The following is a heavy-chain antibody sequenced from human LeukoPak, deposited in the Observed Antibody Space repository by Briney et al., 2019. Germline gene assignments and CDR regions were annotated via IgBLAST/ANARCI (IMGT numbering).Heavy chain of an antibody. CDR3: ARGVTTVTTNPHFDY. CDR2: IYSGGST. CDR1: GFTLSSNY. V-gene: IGHV3-66*01. J-gene: IGHJ4*02. D-gene: IGHD4-17*01. Sequence: GGSLRLSCAASGFTLSSNYMSWVRQAPGKGLEWGSVIYSGGSTYNADSVKGRFTISRDNSKNTLYLQMNSLRAEDTAVYYCARGVTTVTTNPHFDYWGQGTLVTVSS.